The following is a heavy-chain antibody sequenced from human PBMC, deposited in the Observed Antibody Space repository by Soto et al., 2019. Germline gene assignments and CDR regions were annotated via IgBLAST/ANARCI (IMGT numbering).Heavy chain of an antibody. J-gene: IGHJ4*02. V-gene: IGHV4-39*01. Sequence: ASETLSLTCTVSGGSISSSSYYWGWIRQPPGKGLEWIGSIYYSGSTYYNPSLKSRVTISVDTSKNQFSLKLSSVTAADTAVYYCARWTISSGWPYYFDYWGQGTLVTVSS. CDR3: ARWTISSGWPYYFDY. D-gene: IGHD6-19*01. CDR1: GGSISSSSYY. CDR2: IYYSGST.